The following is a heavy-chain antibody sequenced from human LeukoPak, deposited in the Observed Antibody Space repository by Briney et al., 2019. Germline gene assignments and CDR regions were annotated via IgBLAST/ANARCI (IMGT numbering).Heavy chain of an antibody. V-gene: IGHV3-21*01. CDR2: ISSSSSSI. CDR3: AGERGVGEFY. CDR1: GFTFSTYT. Sequence: GGSLRLSSAASGFTFSTYTMNWVRQAPRKRLEWVSSISSSSSSIYYADSVKGRFSISRDNAKTPLYLQMNSLSAEETAVYYCAGERGVGEFYWGQGTLVTVSS. D-gene: IGHD3-10*01. J-gene: IGHJ4*02.